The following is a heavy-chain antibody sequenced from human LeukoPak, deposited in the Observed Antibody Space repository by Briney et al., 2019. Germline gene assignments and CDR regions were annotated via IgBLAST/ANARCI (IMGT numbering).Heavy chain of an antibody. J-gene: IGHJ2*01. CDR2: INHSGST. CDR1: GGSFSGYY. D-gene: IGHD6-19*01. V-gene: IGHV4-34*01. CDR3: ARASGAVWYFDL. Sequence: PSETLSLTCAVYGGSFSGYYWSWIRQPPGKGLEWIGEINHSGSTNYNPSLKSRVTISVDTSKNQFSLKLSSVTAADTAVYYCARASGAVWYFDLWGRGTLVTVSS.